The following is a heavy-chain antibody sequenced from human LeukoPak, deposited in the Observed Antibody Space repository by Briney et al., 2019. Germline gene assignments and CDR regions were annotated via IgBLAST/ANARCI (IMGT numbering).Heavy chain of an antibody. J-gene: IGHJ4*02. CDR3: ARGAVLGNF. D-gene: IGHD3-16*01. V-gene: IGHV3-48*02. Sequence: LPGGSLRLSCAASGFTFTSYRMNWVRQAPGKGLEWVSYISGDISTIYYADSVKGRFTVSRDNAKNSLYLQMNSLRDEDTAVYYCARGAVLGNFWGQGTLVTVSS. CDR1: GFTFTSYR. CDR2: ISGDISTI.